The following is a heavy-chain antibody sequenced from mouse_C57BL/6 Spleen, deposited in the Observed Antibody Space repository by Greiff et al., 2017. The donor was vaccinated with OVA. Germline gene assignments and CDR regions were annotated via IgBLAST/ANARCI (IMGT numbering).Heavy chain of an antibody. J-gene: IGHJ4*01. V-gene: IGHV1-80*01. D-gene: IGHD2-4*01. Sequence: QVQLKQSGAELVKPGASVKISCKASGYAFSSYWMNWVKQRPGKGLEWIGQIYPGDGDTNYNGKFKGKATLTAAKSSSTAYMQLSSLTSEDSAVYFCARSVYYDYDYYYAMDYWGQGTSVTVSS. CDR2: IYPGDGDT. CDR3: ARSVYYDYDYYYAMDY. CDR1: GYAFSSYW.